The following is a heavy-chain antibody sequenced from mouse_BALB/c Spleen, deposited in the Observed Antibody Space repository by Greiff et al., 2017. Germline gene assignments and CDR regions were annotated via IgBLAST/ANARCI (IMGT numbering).Heavy chain of an antibody. CDR3: ARIGRAYAMDY. D-gene: IGHD4-1*01. V-gene: IGHV1S56*01. CDR1: GYTFTSYY. J-gene: IGHJ4*01. CDR2: IYPGNVNT. Sequence: QVQLQQSGPELVKPGASVRISCKASGYTFTSYYIHWVKQRPGQGLEWIGWIYPGNVNTKYNEKFKGKATLTADKSSSTAYMQLSSLTSEDSAVYFCARIGRAYAMDYWGQGTSVTVSS.